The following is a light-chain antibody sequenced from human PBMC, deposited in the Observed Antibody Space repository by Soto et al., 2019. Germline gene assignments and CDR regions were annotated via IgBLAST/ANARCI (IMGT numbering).Light chain of an antibody. V-gene: IGKV3-11*01. CDR3: QQRSNWRRLT. CDR1: QSVSIY. CDR2: DAS. Sequence: EIVLTQSPATLSLSPGERATLSCRASQSVSIYLAWYQQKPGQPPRLLIYDASTRATGIPARFSGSGSGTDFTLTISSLEPEDFAVYYCQQRSNWRRLTFGGGTKVEIK. J-gene: IGKJ4*01.